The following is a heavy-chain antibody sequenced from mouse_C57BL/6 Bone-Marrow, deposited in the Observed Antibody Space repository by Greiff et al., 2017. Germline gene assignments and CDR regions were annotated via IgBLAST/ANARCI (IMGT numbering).Heavy chain of an antibody. Sequence: EVQRVESGGGLVKPGGSLKLSCAASGFTFSDYGMHWVRQAPEKGLEWVAYISSGSSTIYYAATVKGRFTISRDNAKNTLFLQMTSLRSEDTAMYYCSRLDSAWFAYWGQGTLVTVSA. CDR2: ISSGSSTI. CDR1: GFTFSDYG. D-gene: IGHD3-1*01. J-gene: IGHJ3*01. CDR3: SRLDSAWFAY. V-gene: IGHV5-17*01.